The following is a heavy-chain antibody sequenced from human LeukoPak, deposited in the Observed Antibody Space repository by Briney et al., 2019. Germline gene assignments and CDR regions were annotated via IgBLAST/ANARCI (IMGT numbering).Heavy chain of an antibody. V-gene: IGHV4-39*07. J-gene: IGHJ4*02. CDR3: AREGGPTGAAGGDY. D-gene: IGHD6-13*01. Sequence: PSETLSLTCTVSGGSISSSSYYWGWIRQPPGKGLEWIGSIYYSGSTYYNPSLKSRVTISVDTSKNQFSLKLSSVTAADTAVYYCAREGGPTGAAGGDYWGQGTLVTVSS. CDR1: GGSISSSSYY. CDR2: IYYSGST.